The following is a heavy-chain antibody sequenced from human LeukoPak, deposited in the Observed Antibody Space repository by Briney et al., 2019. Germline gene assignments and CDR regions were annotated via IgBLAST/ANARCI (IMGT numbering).Heavy chain of an antibody. V-gene: IGHV1-46*01. CDR1: GYTFTSYY. J-gene: IGHJ1*01. CDR3: ARDWVRLGELSSPGFQH. Sequence: ASVKVSCKASGYTFTSYYMHWVRQAPGQGLEWMGIINPSGGSTSYAQKFQGRVTMTRDTSTSTVYMELSSLRSEDTAVYYCARDWVRLGELSSPGFQHWGQGTLVTVSS. CDR2: INPSGGST. D-gene: IGHD3-16*02.